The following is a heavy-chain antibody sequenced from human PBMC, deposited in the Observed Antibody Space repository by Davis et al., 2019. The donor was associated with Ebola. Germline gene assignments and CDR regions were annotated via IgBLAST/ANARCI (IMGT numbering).Heavy chain of an antibody. CDR1: GFTFTGYY. CDR2: IHPKSGGT. CDR3: ARVATRTFDH. D-gene: IGHD5-12*01. Sequence: ASVKVSCKTSGFTFTGYYMHWVRQAPGQGLEWMGWIHPKSGGTKFAEKFQGRVIMTRDTSIGTAYMELSSLTPDDTAVYFCARVATRTFDHWGQGTLVTVSS. J-gene: IGHJ4*02. V-gene: IGHV1-2*02.